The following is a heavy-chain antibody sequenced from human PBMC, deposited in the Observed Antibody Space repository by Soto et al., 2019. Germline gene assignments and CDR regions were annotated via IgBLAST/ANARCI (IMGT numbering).Heavy chain of an antibody. CDR1: GDTFTSHW. D-gene: IGHD3-10*01. CDR3: VRPQAKELGTIRGAFDI. J-gene: IGHJ3*02. V-gene: IGHV5-51*01. Sequence: PGESLKISCKGSGDTFTSHWIAWVRQMPGKGLELMGLIYPADSDTRYSPSFEGQVTISVDKSISTAYLQWSSLKASDTAMYYCVRPQAKELGTIRGAFDIWGQGKKVTVSS. CDR2: IYPADSDT.